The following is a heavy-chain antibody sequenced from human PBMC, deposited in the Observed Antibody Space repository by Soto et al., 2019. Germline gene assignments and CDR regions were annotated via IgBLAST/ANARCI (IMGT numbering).Heavy chain of an antibody. D-gene: IGHD3-3*01. J-gene: IGHJ6*02. Sequence: GASVKVSCKASGGTFSSYAISWVRQAPGQGLEWMGGIIPIFGTANYAQKFQGRVTITADESTSTAYMELSSLRSEDTAVYYCARPLGWLPRSRGMDVWXQGTTVTVSS. CDR3: ARPLGWLPRSRGMDV. V-gene: IGHV1-69*13. CDR2: IIPIFGTA. CDR1: GGTFSSYA.